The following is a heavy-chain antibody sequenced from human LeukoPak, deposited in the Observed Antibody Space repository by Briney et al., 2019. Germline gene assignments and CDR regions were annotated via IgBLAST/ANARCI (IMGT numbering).Heavy chain of an antibody. V-gene: IGHV1-46*01. D-gene: IGHD6-19*01. CDR3: ARDLDSSGPDYYYYYYMDV. Sequence: ASVKVSRKASGYTFTSYYMHWVRQAPGQGLEWMGIINPSGGSTSYAQKFQGRVTMTRDMSTSTVYMELSSLRSEDTAVYYCARDLDSSGPDYYYYYYMDVWGKGTTVTVSS. J-gene: IGHJ6*03. CDR2: INPSGGST. CDR1: GYTFTSYY.